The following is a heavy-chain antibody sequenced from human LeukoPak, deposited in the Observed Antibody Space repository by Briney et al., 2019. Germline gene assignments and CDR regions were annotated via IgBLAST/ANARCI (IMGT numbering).Heavy chain of an antibody. J-gene: IGHJ4*02. CDR2: MNPNSGNT. D-gene: IGHD3-16*01. CDR3: ASSLITIYGPGDY. CDR1: GYTFTSYD. Sequence: GASAKVSCKASGYTFTSYDISWVRQATGQGLEWMGWMNPNSGNTGYAQKFQGRVTMTRNTSISTAYMELSSLRSEDTAVYYCASSLITIYGPGDYWGQGTLVTVSS. V-gene: IGHV1-8*01.